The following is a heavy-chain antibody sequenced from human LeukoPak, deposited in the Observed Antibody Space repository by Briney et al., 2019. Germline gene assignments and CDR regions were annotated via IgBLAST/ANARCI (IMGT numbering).Heavy chain of an antibody. V-gene: IGHV1-69*05. J-gene: IGHJ4*02. D-gene: IGHD5-18*01. Sequence: ASVKVSCKASGGTFSSYAISWVRQAPGQGLEWMGGIIPIFGTANYAQKFQGRVTITTDESTSTAYMELSSLRSEDTAVYYCARGSPWVQLQGLFDYWGQGTLVTVSS. CDR1: GGTFSSYA. CDR2: IIPIFGTA. CDR3: ARGSPWVQLQGLFDY.